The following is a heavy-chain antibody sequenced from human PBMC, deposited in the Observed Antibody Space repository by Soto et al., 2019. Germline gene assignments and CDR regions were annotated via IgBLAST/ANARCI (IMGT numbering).Heavy chain of an antibody. V-gene: IGHV2-5*02. CDR3: AHRPRGYSYKVAY. CDR1: GFSLRTRGVG. Sequence: QITLKESGPTLVKPTQTLTLTCTLSGFSLRTRGVGVGWIRQPPGKALEWLALIYWDDDEGYSPSLKSRLTITKDTSKNQVVLTMPNMDPVDTATYYCAHRPRGYSYKVAYWGQGTLVTVSS. D-gene: IGHD5-18*01. CDR2: IYWDDDE. J-gene: IGHJ4*02.